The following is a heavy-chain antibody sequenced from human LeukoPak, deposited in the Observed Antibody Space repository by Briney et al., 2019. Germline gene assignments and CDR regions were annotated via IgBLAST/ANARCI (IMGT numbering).Heavy chain of an antibody. V-gene: IGHV4-38-2*02. Sequence: SETLSLTCTVSGYSISSGYYWGWIRQPPGKGLEWIGSIYHSGSTYYNPSLKSRVTISVDTSKNQFSLRLSSVTAADTAVYYCARGRGAAWFDPWGQGTLVTVSS. CDR2: IYHSGST. J-gene: IGHJ5*02. D-gene: IGHD3-10*01. CDR1: GYSISSGYY. CDR3: ARGRGAAWFDP.